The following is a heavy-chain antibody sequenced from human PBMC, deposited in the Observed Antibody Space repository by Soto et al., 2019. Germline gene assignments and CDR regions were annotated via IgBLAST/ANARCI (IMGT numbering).Heavy chain of an antibody. CDR2: RNPNSGNT. CDR3: ARSDGYNFNGRDS. J-gene: IGHJ5*01. V-gene: IGHV1-8*01. Sequence: QVQLVQSGAEVKTPGASVKVSCKASGYTFATYDINSVRQAPGQGLEWMGWRNPNSGNTGYAQKFQGRLTMTRDTALSVAHMELSSLRNEDTAVYYCARSDGYNFNGRDSWGQGTLVTVSA. D-gene: IGHD2-21*01. CDR1: GYTFATYD.